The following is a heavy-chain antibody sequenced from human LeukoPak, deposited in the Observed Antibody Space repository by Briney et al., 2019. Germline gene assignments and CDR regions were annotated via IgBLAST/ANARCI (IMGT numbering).Heavy chain of an antibody. D-gene: IGHD6-19*01. CDR1: GGSISSYY. V-gene: IGHV4-59*01. CDR2: IYYSGST. Sequence: SETLSLTCTVSGGSISSYYWSWIRQPPGKGLEWIGYIYYSGSTNYNPSLKSRVTISVDTSKNQFSLKLSSVTAADTAVYYCARTRETVAGIDYWGQGTLVTVSS. J-gene: IGHJ4*02. CDR3: ARTRETVAGIDY.